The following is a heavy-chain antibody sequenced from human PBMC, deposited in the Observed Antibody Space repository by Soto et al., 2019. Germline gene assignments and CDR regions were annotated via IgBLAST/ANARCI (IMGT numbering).Heavy chain of an antibody. Sequence: QLQLVQSGAEMKKPGASVKVSCKASGYTFTNHYIHWVRQAPGQGLEWMGWINPNSGDTDYARKFQGRVTMTRDTSISTAYIDLSRLKSDDTAVYFCARERYTGYYFFDFWGQGTLATVSS. CDR3: ARERYTGYYFFDF. J-gene: IGHJ4*02. V-gene: IGHV1-2*02. CDR2: INPNSGDT. CDR1: GYTFTNHY. D-gene: IGHD5-12*01.